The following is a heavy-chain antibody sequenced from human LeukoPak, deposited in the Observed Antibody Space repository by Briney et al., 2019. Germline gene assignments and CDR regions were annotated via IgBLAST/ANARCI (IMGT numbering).Heavy chain of an antibody. Sequence: GGSLRLSCAASGFSFSTYGMSWVRQAPGKGLEWVSGISGSGGSRSSTDYADSVKGRFTVSRDNSKNTLYLQMNSLRAEDTAVYFCAKDMVRGYYFDCWGQGTLITVSS. D-gene: IGHD3-10*01. CDR1: GFSFSTYG. J-gene: IGHJ4*02. V-gene: IGHV3-23*01. CDR2: ISGSGGSRSST. CDR3: AKDMVRGYYFDC.